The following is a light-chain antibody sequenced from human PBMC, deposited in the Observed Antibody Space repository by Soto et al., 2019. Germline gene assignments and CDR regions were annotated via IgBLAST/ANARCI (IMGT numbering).Light chain of an antibody. CDR1: QSVSSAY. V-gene: IGKV3-15*01. CDR2: NVS. Sequence: EIVLTQSPGTLSLSPGERATLSCRASQSVSSAYLAWYQQKPGQAPRLLIYNVSRRATGVPARFSGTRSGTEFTLTISGLQSEDFAIYYCQHYKTWPLAFGGGTKVDIK. J-gene: IGKJ4*01. CDR3: QHYKTWPLA.